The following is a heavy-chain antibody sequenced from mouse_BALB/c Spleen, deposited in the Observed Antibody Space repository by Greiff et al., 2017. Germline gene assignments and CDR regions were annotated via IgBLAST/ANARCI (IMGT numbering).Heavy chain of an antibody. CDR2: IWTGCGT. D-gene: IGHD2-3*01. CDR1: GFSLTSYD. J-gene: IGHJ3*01. Sequence: VKLVESGPGLVAPSQSLSITCTVSGFSLTSYDISWIRQPPGKGLEWIGVIWTGCGTNYNSAFMSRLSISKDNSKSQVFLKMNSLQTDDTAIYYCVRDLDGYYAFAYWGQGTLVTVSA. CDR3: VRDLDGYYAFAY. V-gene: IGHV2-9-2*01.